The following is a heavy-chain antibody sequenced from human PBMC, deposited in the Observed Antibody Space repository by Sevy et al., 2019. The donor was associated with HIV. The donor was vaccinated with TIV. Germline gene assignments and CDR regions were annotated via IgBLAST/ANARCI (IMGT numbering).Heavy chain of an antibody. CDR2: ISSSSSTI. D-gene: IGHD3-9*01. J-gene: IGHJ3*02. Sequence: GALRLSCAASGFTFSSYSMNWVRQAPGKGLEWVSYISSSSSTIYYADSVKGRFTISRDNAKNSLYLQMNSLRDEDTAVYYCARDSSDYDILTGYSPDAFDIWGQGTMVTVSS. CDR1: GFTFSSYS. CDR3: ARDSSDYDILTGYSPDAFDI. V-gene: IGHV3-48*02.